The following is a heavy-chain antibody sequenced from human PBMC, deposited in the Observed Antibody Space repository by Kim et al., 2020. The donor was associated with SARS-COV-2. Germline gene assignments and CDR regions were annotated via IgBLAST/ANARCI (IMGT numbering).Heavy chain of an antibody. D-gene: IGHD5-12*01. CDR2: INAINGQT. CDR1: GYTFTSYD. V-gene: IGHV1-18*01. CDR3: AKDYGYNIDY. J-gene: IGHJ4*02. Sequence: ASVKVSCKASGYTFTSYDVSWVRQAPGQGLEWVGWINAINGQTYYAQKLQGRVTVTTDTSTNTAYMELRSLRPDDTAVYYCAKDYGYNIDYWGQGTQVPVSS.